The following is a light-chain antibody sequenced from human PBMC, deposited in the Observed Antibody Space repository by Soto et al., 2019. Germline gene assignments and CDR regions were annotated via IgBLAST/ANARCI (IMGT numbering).Light chain of an antibody. J-gene: IGLJ2*01. CDR3: CSYAGSSTGVV. CDR2: EGS. Sequence: QSALTQPASVSGSPGQSITISCTGTSSDVGSYNLVSWYQQHPGKAPKLMIYEGSKRPSGVSNRFSGSKSGNTASLTISGLQAEDEADYHCCSYAGSSTGVVFGGGTKVTVL. V-gene: IGLV2-23*01. CDR1: SSDVGSYNL.